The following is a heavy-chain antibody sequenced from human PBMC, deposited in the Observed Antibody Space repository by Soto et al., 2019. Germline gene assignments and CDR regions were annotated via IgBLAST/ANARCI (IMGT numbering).Heavy chain of an antibody. CDR3: TTPSRAGVGKNYYYYYYMDV. CDR1: GFTFSNAW. CDR2: IKSKTDGGTT. D-gene: IGHD1-26*01. V-gene: IGHV3-15*01. Sequence: GGSLRLSCAASGFTFSNAWMSWVRQAPGKGLEWVGRIKSKTDGGTTDYAAPVKGRFTISRDDSKNTLYLQMNSLKTEDTAVYYCTTPSRAGVGKNYYYYYYMDVWGKGTTVTVSS. J-gene: IGHJ6*03.